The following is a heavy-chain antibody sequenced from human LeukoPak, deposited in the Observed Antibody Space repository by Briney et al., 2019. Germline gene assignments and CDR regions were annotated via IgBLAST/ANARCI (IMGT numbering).Heavy chain of an antibody. V-gene: IGHV4-59*08. CDR1: GGSISSYY. CDR3: ARAERRGYSFAWGI. CDR2: IYYSGST. Sequence: PSQTLSLTCTVSGGSISSYYWSWIRQPPGKGLEWIGYIYYSGSTNYNPSLKSRVTISVDTSKNQFSLKLSSVTAADTAVYYCARAERRGYSFAWGIWGQGTMVTVSS. J-gene: IGHJ3*02. D-gene: IGHD5-18*01.